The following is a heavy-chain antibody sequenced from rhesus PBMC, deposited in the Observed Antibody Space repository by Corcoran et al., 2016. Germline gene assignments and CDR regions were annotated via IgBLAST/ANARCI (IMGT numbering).Heavy chain of an antibody. D-gene: IGHD4-29*01. CDR2: ISNTGKPI. V-gene: IGHV3-7*01. J-gene: IGHJ4*01. Sequence: EAQMVESGGGLVQPGGSLRLSCAASGFTFGDYAMTWVRQAPGKGRERVSPISNTGKPIAEVDFANGRFTGCRDNAKNSLSLQMHSLRAEDTAVYYCVIDDSGRDWGQGVLVSVSS. CDR3: VIDDSGRD. CDR1: GFTFGDYA.